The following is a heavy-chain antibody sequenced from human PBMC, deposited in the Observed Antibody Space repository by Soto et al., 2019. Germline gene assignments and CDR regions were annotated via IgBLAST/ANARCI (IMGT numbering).Heavy chain of an antibody. CDR3: FIYLYGGFTHYFAS. CDR1: GGTVRPYH. CDR2: TAYTGNT. D-gene: IGHD2-15*01. V-gene: IGHV4-59*02. J-gene: IGHJ4*02. Sequence: PQENLPHTCVVSGGTVRPYHWSWIRQFPGKGLEWIAYTAYTGNTNYNPSLKSRVTISIDTTKNQLSLKLTSMTAADTAVYYFFIYLYGGFTHYFASCGQVTLVT.